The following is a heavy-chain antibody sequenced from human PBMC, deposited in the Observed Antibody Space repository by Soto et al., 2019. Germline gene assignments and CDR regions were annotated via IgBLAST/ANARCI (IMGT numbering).Heavy chain of an antibody. Sequence: QVPLVQSGAEVKKPGSSVKASCKASGGSFSTYGISWVRQAPGQGLEWMGGFIPVFTTAKYAQKFQGRVSITADESTYTAHMDRSSLRSEDTAVYFCARDGVDVSRTTVRHGALDIWGQGTVVTVSS. CDR1: GGSFSTYG. J-gene: IGHJ3*02. V-gene: IGHV1-69*01. CDR2: FIPVFTTA. CDR3: ARDGVDVSRTTVRHGALDI. D-gene: IGHD4-17*01.